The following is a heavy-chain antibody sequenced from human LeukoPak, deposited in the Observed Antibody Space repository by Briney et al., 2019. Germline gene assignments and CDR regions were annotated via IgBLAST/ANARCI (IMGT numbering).Heavy chain of an antibody. J-gene: IGHJ4*02. CDR3: VRDERDGEVGAPFDY. CDR1: GFTFSDYY. CDR2: INSDGSTI. D-gene: IGHD1-26*01. V-gene: IGHV3-74*01. Sequence: GGSLRLSCAASGFTFSDYYMSWIRQTPGKGLEWVSRINSDGSTINYADSVKGRLTISRDNAKNTLFLQMNSLRAEDTAVFYCVRDERDGEVGAPFDYWGQGTLVTVSS.